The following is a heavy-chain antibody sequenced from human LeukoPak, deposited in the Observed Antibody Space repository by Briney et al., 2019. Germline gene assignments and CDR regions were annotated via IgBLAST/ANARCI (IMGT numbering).Heavy chain of an antibody. D-gene: IGHD5-12*01. CDR3: ARDLGGYDRSGYFDL. V-gene: IGHV3-33*01. Sequence: GGSLRLSCAASGFTFSRFGMHWVRQAPGKGLEWVAVIWYGGSNKYYADSVKGRFSVPRDNSKNTLYLQMNSLRAEDTAVYYCARDLGGYDRSGYFDLWGRGTQVTVSS. J-gene: IGHJ2*01. CDR1: GFTFSRFG. CDR2: IWYGGSNK.